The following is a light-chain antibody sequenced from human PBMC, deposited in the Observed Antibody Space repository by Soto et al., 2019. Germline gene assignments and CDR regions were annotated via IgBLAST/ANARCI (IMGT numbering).Light chain of an antibody. V-gene: IGKV3-15*01. J-gene: IGKJ4*01. CDR3: QQYNNWLT. CDR2: GAS. Sequence: EMVMTQSPATLSVSPGERATLSFSASQSVSSNLAWYQQKPGQAPRLLIYGASTRATGIPARFSGSGSGTEFSLTISSLQSEDFAVYYCQQYNNWLTFGGGTKVEIK. CDR1: QSVSSN.